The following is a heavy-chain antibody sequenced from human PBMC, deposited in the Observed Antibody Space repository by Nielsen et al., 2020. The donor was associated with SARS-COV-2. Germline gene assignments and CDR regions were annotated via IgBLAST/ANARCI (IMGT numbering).Heavy chain of an antibody. J-gene: IGHJ5*02. CDR2: ITSSSSYI. CDR1: GFTFSSYS. D-gene: IGHD2-15*01. Sequence: GGSLRLSCAASGFTFSSYSMNWVRQAPGKGLEWVSSITSSSSYIYYADSLKGRFTISRDNARNSLYLQMNSLRAEDTAVYYCARSNHNPQDIVVVVAVHGDWFDPWGQGTLVTVSS. V-gene: IGHV3-21*01. CDR3: ARSNHNPQDIVVVVAVHGDWFDP.